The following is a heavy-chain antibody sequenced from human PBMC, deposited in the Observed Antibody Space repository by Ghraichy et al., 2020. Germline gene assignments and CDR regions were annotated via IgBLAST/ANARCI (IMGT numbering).Heavy chain of an antibody. V-gene: IGHV1-46*01. CDR2: INPSGGST. CDR3: ARAPYYYDSSGFTPYAFDI. Sequence: ASVKVSCKASGYTFSSYYMHWVRQAPGQGLEWMGIINPSGGSTSYAQKFQGRVMMTRDTSTSTVYMELSSLRSEDTAVYYCARAPYYYDSSGFTPYAFDIWGQGTMVTVSS. D-gene: IGHD3-22*01. CDR1: GYTFSSYY. J-gene: IGHJ3*02.